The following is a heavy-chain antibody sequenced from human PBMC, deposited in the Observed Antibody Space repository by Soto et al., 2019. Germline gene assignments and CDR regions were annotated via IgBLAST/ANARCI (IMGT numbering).Heavy chain of an antibody. CDR2: ISYLGIS. D-gene: IGHD2-2*02. J-gene: IGHJ4*02. Sequence: SETLSLTCSVSGHSITSSDYKWSWVRQPPGKGLEWIGYISYLGISYYNPSLRGRVDISRDTSKNDFSLTLTSVTAADTTVYYSDSYPGYTGRHFDFWGQGTLVTVSS. CDR3: DSYPGYTGRHFDF. V-gene: IGHV4-30-4*03. CDR1: GHSITSSDYK.